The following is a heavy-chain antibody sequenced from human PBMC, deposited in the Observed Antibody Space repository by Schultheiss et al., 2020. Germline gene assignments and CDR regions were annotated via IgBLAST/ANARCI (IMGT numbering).Heavy chain of an antibody. CDR2: INPNSGGT. D-gene: IGHD3-10*01. V-gene: IGHV1-2*04. CDR1: GYTFTGYY. CDR3: ARDCMGCYYGMDV. Sequence: ASVKVSCKASGYTFTGYYMHWVRQAPGQGLEWMGWINPNSGGTNYAQKFQGWVTMTRDTSISTAYMELSRLRSDDTAVYYCARDCMGCYYGMDVWGQGTLVTVSS. J-gene: IGHJ4*02.